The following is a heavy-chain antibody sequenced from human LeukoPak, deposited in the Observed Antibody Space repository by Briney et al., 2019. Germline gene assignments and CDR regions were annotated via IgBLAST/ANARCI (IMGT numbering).Heavy chain of an antibody. V-gene: IGHV4-59*01. J-gene: IGHJ4*02. CDR1: GDSISGYY. D-gene: IGHD3-22*01. Sequence: SETLSLTCGVSGDSISGYYWSWIRRPPEKGPEWIGYIHSSGSINYSPSLKSRLTLSVDTSKNQFSLKLSSVTAADTAVYYCARAGNYYYSSGYYSHFDYWGQGTLVTVSS. CDR3: ARAGNYYYSSGYYSHFDY. CDR2: IHSSGSI.